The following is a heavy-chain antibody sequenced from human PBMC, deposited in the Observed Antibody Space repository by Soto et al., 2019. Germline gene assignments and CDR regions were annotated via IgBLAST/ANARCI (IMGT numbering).Heavy chain of an antibody. CDR3: ARFLESDFWSGYYPPFDY. CDR2: IWYDGSNK. J-gene: IGHJ4*02. CDR1: GFTFSSYG. Sequence: QVQLVESGGGVVQPGRSLRLSCAASGFTFSSYGMHWVRQAPGKGLEWVAVIWYDGSNKYYADSVKGRFTISRDNSKNTLYLQMNSLRAEDTAVYYCARFLESDFWSGYYPPFDYWGQGTLVTVSS. D-gene: IGHD3-3*01. V-gene: IGHV3-33*01.